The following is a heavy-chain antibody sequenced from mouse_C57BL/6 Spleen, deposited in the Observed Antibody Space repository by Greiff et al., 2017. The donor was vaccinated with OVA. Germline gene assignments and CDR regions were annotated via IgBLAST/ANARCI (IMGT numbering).Heavy chain of an antibody. V-gene: IGHV1-26*01. CDR1: GYTFTDYY. D-gene: IGHD3-2*02. CDR3: ARDDSSGDGTWFAY. J-gene: IGHJ3*01. CDR2: INPNNGGT. Sequence: VQLQQSGPELVKPGASVKISCKASGYTFTDYYMNWVKQSHGKSLEWIGDINPNNGGTSYNQKFKGKATLTVDKSSSTAYMELRSLTSEDSAVYYCARDDSSGDGTWFAYWGQGTLVTVSA.